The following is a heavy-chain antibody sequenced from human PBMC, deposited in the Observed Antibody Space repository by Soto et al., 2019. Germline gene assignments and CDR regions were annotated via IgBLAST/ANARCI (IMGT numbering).Heavy chain of an antibody. CDR2: IYPGDSDT. V-gene: IGHV5-51*01. CDR3: ASPYYYGSGSYYRDDAFDI. Sequence: GESLKISCKGSGYSFTSYWIGWVRQMPGKGLEWMGIIYPGDSDTRYSPSFQGQVTISADKSISTAYLQWSSLKASDTAMYYCASPYYYGSGSYYRDDAFDIWGQGTMVTVSS. J-gene: IGHJ3*02. D-gene: IGHD3-10*01. CDR1: GYSFTSYW.